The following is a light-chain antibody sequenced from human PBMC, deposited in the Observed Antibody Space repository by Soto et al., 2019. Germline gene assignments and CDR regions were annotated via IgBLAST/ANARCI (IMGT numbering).Light chain of an antibody. V-gene: IGKV1-39*01. CDR1: QSIATY. CDR2: AAS. CDR3: QQSYSIIWT. J-gene: IGKJ1*01. Sequence: DIEMTQSPSSLSVSVGDSVTINCRTSQSIATYLNWYQQKPGKAPKLLXYAASSLQSGVPSRFSGSVSGTEGTLTITSLRKDDGATYDCQQSYSIIWTFCQGTKVDIK.